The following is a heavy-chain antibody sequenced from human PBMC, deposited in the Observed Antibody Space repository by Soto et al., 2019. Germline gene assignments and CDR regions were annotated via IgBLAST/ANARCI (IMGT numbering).Heavy chain of an antibody. D-gene: IGHD3-10*01. J-gene: IGHJ4*02. Sequence: GGSLRLSCVASGLTFGSRAMTWVRQAPGEGLQWVSTITDTGGDAKYADSVRGRFVISRNNSKKTLYLQMTSLTAEDSAMYYCARGSTDSYPGSRIFDFWGRGTLVTVSS. CDR1: GLTFGSRA. V-gene: IGHV3-23*01. CDR2: ITDTGGDA. CDR3: ARGSTDSYPGSRIFDF.